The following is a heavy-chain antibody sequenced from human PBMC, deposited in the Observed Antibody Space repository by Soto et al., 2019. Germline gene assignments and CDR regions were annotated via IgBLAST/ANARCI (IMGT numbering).Heavy chain of an antibody. CDR1: GGSISSDY. CDR2: IYYSGST. CDR3: ARHVRRLEWLLYGFDY. J-gene: IGHJ4*02. D-gene: IGHD3-3*01. Sequence: QVQLQESGPGLVKPSETLSLTCTVSGGSISSDYWSWIRQPPGKGLEWIGYIYYSGSTNYNPSLKSRVTISVDTSKNQFSLKLSSVTAADTAVYYCARHVRRLEWLLYGFDYWGQGTLVTVSS. V-gene: IGHV4-59*08.